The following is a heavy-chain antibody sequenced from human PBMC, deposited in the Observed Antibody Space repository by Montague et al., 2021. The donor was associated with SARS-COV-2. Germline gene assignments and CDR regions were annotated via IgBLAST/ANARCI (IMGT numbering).Heavy chain of an antibody. J-gene: IGHJ4*02. V-gene: IGHV4-34*01. CDR1: GGSFSGYY. CDR3: ARGRYSSSWYGTKYYFDY. Sequence: SETLSLTCAVYGGSFSGYYWSWIRQPPGKGLEWIGEINHSGSTNYNPSHKSRVTISLDTSTNQFSLKLSSVTAADTAVYYCARGRYSSSWYGTKYYFDYWGQGTLVTVSS. D-gene: IGHD6-13*01. CDR2: INHSGST.